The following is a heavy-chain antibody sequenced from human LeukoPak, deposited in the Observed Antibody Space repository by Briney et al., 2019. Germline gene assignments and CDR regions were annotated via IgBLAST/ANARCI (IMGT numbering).Heavy chain of an antibody. D-gene: IGHD2-15*01. J-gene: IGHJ3*01. Sequence: GGSLRLSCAASEFTFSSHQMSWVRQTPGKGLEWVAKITQDGSEKYYMDSVKGRFIISRDNGKNSLYLQMNSLRVEDTAVYYCARDWRQDNAFDLWGQGTMVTVSS. CDR3: ARDWRQDNAFDL. V-gene: IGHV3-7*01. CDR1: EFTFSSHQ. CDR2: ITQDGSEK.